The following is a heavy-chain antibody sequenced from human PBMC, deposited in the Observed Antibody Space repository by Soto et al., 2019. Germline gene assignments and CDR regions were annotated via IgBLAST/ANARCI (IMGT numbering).Heavy chain of an antibody. J-gene: IGHJ4*02. CDR2: ISSGGTDT. D-gene: IGHD2-21*02. Sequence: PGWSLRLSCAASGFAFSTYAMSWVRQAPGKGLEWVSCISSGGTDTYYADSVKGRFTISRDNSKNTLFLHMNSLRADDTAVYFCVCGGADPVVVVTVFDYWGQVTPVTVSS. V-gene: IGHV3-23*01. CDR1: GFAFSTYA. CDR3: VCGGADPVVVVTVFDY.